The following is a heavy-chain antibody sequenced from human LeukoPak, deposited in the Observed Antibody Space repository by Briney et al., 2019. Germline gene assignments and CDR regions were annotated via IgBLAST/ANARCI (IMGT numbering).Heavy chain of an antibody. Sequence: GGSLRLSCAASGFTVSSNYMSWVRQAPGKGLEWVSVIYSGGSTYYADSVKGRFTISRDNSKNTLYLQMNSLRAEDTAVYYCARERGYSSSWFHFDYWGQGTLVTVSS. D-gene: IGHD6-13*01. V-gene: IGHV3-66*01. CDR1: GFTVSSNY. J-gene: IGHJ4*02. CDR3: ARERGYSSSWFHFDY. CDR2: IYSGGST.